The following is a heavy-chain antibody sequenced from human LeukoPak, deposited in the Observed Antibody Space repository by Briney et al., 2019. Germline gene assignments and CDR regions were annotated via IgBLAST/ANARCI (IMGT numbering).Heavy chain of an antibody. D-gene: IGHD3-22*01. V-gene: IGHV3-30*04. CDR2: ISYDGSNK. CDR3: ARGLDSSGSWFDP. Sequence: GGSLRLSCAASGFTFSSYAMPWVRQAPGKGLEWVAVISYDGSNKYYADSVKGRFTISRDNSKNTLYQQMNSLRAEDTAVYYCARGLDSSGSWFDPWGQGTLVTVSS. CDR1: GFTFSSYA. J-gene: IGHJ5*02.